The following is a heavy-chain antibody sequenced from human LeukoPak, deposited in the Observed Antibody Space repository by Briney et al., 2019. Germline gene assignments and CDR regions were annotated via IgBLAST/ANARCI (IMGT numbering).Heavy chain of an antibody. CDR3: ARVNGGSYRSFAFDI. CDR1: GFTFSDHC. CDR2: IYNGGDTI. J-gene: IGHJ3*02. V-gene: IGHV3-11*04. Sequence: GGSLRLSCATSGFTFSDHCMTWIRQAPGKGLETVSYIYNGGDTIYYADSVRGRFTISRDNAESSLYLQMNSLRAEDTAVYYCARVNGGSYRSFAFDIGPRDNGHRLF. D-gene: IGHD3-16*02.